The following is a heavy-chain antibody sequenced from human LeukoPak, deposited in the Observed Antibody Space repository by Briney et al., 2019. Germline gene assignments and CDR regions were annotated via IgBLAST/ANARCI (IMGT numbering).Heavy chain of an antibody. V-gene: IGHV3-23*01. CDR1: GFTFSNYG. CDR2: ISAGGGST. J-gene: IGHJ4*02. D-gene: IGHD3-10*01. CDR3: AKHTYYYGSGTHLDY. Sequence: GGSLRLCCAASGFTFSNYGMSWVRQATGKGLEWVSTISAGGGSTYYADSVTGRFTISRDNSKNTLYLQMNSLRAEDTAVYYCAKHTYYYGSGTHLDYWGQGTLVTVSS.